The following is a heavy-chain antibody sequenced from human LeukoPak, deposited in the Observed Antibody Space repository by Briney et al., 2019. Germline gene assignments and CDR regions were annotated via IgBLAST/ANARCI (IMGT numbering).Heavy chain of an antibody. CDR1: GTSITRTH. J-gene: IGHJ4*02. V-gene: IGHV4-59*08. CDR3: ARRGTSGNYQMLHFAS. Sequence: PSETLSLTCTVSGTSITRTHWSWIRQPPGRGLESVGYVYDTGDTNYNPSLKSRVTMSLDTSKNQFSLTLSSVTAADTAIYYCARRGTSGNYQMLHFASWGQGILVTVSS. D-gene: IGHD1-7*01. CDR2: VYDTGDT.